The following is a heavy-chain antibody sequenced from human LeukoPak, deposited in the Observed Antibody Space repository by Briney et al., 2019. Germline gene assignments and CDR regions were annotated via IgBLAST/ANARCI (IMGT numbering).Heavy chain of an antibody. Sequence: GGSLRLSCAASGFTVSSNYMSWVRQAPGKGLEWVSVIYSGGSTYYADSVKGRFTISRDNSKNTLYLQMNSLRAEDTAVYYCARGTMQITMMARGAFDIWGQGTMVTVSS. CDR3: ARGTMQITMMARGAFDI. D-gene: IGHD3-22*01. CDR1: GFTVSSNY. V-gene: IGHV3-66*01. CDR2: IYSGGST. J-gene: IGHJ3*02.